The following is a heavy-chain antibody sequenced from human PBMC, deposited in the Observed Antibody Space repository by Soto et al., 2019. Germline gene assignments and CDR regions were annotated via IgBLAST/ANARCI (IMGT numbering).Heavy chain of an antibody. CDR3: ARSIVATPIEGSYYMDV. Sequence: SETLPLPCTVSGGSISSGGYYWSWIRQHPGKGLEWIGYIYYSGSTYYNPSLKSRVTISVDTSKNQFSLKLSSVTAADTAVYYCARSIVATPIEGSYYMDVWGKGTTVTVSS. CDR2: IYYSGST. D-gene: IGHD5-12*01. V-gene: IGHV4-31*03. J-gene: IGHJ6*03. CDR1: GGSISSGGYY.